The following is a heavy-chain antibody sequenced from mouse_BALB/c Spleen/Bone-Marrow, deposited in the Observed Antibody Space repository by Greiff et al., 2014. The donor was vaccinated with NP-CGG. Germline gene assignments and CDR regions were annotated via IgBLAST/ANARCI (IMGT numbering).Heavy chain of an antibody. CDR2: INPDSSTI. J-gene: IGHJ2*01. CDR1: GFDFSRYW. Sequence: EVQLQESGGGLVQPGGSLKLSCAASGFDFSRYWMSRVRQAPGKGLEWIGEINPDSSTINYTPSLKDKFIISRDNAKNTLYLQMSKVRSEDTALYYCARGGYGSSYYFDYWGQGTTLTVSS. CDR3: ARGGYGSSYYFDY. V-gene: IGHV4-1*02. D-gene: IGHD1-1*01.